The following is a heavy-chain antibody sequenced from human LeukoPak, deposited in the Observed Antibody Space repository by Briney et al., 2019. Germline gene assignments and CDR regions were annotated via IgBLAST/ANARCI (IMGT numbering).Heavy chain of an antibody. V-gene: IGHV3-48*01. CDR2: ISFSSATI. CDR1: GFTFSSYS. J-gene: IGHJ4*02. D-gene: IGHD3-22*01. Sequence: GGSLRLSCEASGFTFSSYSMNWVRQAPGKGLEWVSYISFSSATIHYADSVKGRFTISRDNSKNTLYLQMNSLRAEDTAMYYCASPWEGYYDSSGAFDYWGQGTLVTVSS. CDR3: ASPWEGYYDSSGAFDY.